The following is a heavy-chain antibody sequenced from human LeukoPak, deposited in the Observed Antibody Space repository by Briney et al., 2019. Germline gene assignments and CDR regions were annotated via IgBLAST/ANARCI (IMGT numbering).Heavy chain of an antibody. CDR3: AREYSSSWYSLDY. CDR1: GFTFSSYW. V-gene: IGHV3-7*01. J-gene: IGHJ4*02. Sequence: GGSLRLSCAASGFTFSSYWMSWVRQAPGKGLEWVANIKQDGSEKYYVDSVKGRFTISRDNAKNSLYLQMNSLRAEDTAVYYCAREYSSSWYSLDYWGQGTLVTVSS. D-gene: IGHD6-13*01. CDR2: IKQDGSEK.